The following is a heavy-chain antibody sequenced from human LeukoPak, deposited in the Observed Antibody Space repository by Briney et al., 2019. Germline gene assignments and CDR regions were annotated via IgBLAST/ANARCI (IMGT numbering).Heavy chain of an antibody. CDR2: INPNSGGT. CDR1: GYTFTGYY. CDR3: AGPLDTVDAFDI. J-gene: IGHJ3*02. Sequence: ASVEVSCKASGYTFTGYYIHWVRQAPGQGLEWMGWINPNSGGTDYAQKFQGRVTITRDTSISTAYMELSRLRSDDTAVYYCAGPLDTVDAFDIWGQGTMVTVSS. V-gene: IGHV1-2*02. D-gene: IGHD3/OR15-3a*01.